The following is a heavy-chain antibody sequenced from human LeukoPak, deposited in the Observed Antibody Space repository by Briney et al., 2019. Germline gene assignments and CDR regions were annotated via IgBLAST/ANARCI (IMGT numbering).Heavy chain of an antibody. D-gene: IGHD3-22*01. J-gene: IGHJ4*02. CDR1: GFIFNNYG. CDR2: ISNDGVGT. Sequence: GGSLRLSCAASGFIFNNYGLVWVRQAPGKGREWVSAISNDGVGTTYADFVKGRFTISRDNSKNTLFLQMDSLRAEDTALYYCAKGSSGYFFDLWGQGTLVTVSS. V-gene: IGHV3-23*01. CDR3: AKGSSGYFFDL.